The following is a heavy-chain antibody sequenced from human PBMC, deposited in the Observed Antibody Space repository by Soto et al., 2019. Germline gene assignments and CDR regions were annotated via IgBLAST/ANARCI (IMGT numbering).Heavy chain of an antibody. Sequence: PGGSLRLSCAASGFTFSDYFMNWVRQAPGKGLEWVSYISNTGSTVYYADSVKGRFTISRDNAKNSLFLQMNSLRAEDTAVYYCASSVLVTAGLDYWGQGTPVTVSS. J-gene: IGHJ4*02. V-gene: IGHV3-11*01. CDR2: ISNTGSTV. CDR3: ASSVLVTAGLDY. D-gene: IGHD2-21*02. CDR1: GFTFSDYF.